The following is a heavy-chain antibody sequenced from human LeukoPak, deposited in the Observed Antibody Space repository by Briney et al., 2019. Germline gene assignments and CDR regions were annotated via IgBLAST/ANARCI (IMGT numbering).Heavy chain of an antibody. CDR3: AASYSSSWS. CDR2: ISWDGGST. CDR1: GFTCDDYT. D-gene: IGHD6-13*01. V-gene: IGHV3-43*01. Sequence: GGSLRLSCAASGFTCDDYTMHWVRQAPGKGLEWVSLISWDGGSTYYADSVKGRFTISRDNSKNSLYLQMNSLRTEDTALYYCAASYSSSWSWGQGTLVTVSS. J-gene: IGHJ4*02.